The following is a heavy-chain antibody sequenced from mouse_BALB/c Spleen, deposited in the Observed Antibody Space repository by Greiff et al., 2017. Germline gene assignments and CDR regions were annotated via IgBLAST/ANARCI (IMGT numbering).Heavy chain of an antibody. V-gene: IGHV5-6-2*01. CDR3: ARQIHYYGYWYFDV. Sequence: EVMLVESGGGLVKLGGSLKLSCAASGFTFSSYYMSWVRQTPEKRLELVAAINSNGGSTYYPDTVKGRFTISRDNAKNTLYLQMSSLKSEDTALYYCARQIHYYGYWYFDVWGAGTTVTVSS. D-gene: IGHD1-2*01. CDR1: GFTFSSYY. CDR2: INSNGGST. J-gene: IGHJ1*01.